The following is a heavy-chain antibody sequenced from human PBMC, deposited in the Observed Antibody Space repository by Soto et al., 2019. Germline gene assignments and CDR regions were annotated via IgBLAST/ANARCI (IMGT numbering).Heavy chain of an antibody. V-gene: IGHV4-34*01. CDR3: ARGDYGDYFYWYFDL. Sequence: SETLSLTCAVYGGSFSGYYWSWIRQPPGKGLEWIGEINHSGSTNYNPSLKSRVTISVDTSKNQFSLKLSSVTAADTAVYYCARGDYGDYFYWYFDLWGRGTLVTVSS. CDR1: GGSFSGYY. CDR2: INHSGST. D-gene: IGHD4-17*01. J-gene: IGHJ2*01.